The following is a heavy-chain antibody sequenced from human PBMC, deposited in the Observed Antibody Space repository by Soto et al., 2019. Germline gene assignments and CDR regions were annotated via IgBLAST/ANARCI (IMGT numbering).Heavy chain of an antibody. CDR1: GGSFSGYY. V-gene: IGHV4-34*01. CDR3: ARGVTRGGDRGSYDIWTGYYLFDGGGIDY. CDR2: INHSGST. D-gene: IGHD3-9*01. J-gene: IGHJ4*02. Sequence: PSETLSLTCAVYGGSFSGYYWSWIRQPPGKGLEWIGEINHSGSTNYNPSLKSRVTISVDTSKNQCSLKLGSVTAADTAVYYCARGVTRGGDRGSYDIWTGYYLFDGGGIDYWGQGTLVTVSS.